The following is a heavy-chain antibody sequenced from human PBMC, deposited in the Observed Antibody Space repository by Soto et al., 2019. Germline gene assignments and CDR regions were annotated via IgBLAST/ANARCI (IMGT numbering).Heavy chain of an antibody. J-gene: IGHJ4*03. V-gene: IGHV4-59*01. CDR1: GGSISSYY. Sequence: SETLSLTCTVPGGSISSYYWSWIRQPPGKGLEWIEYIYYSGSTNYNPSLKSRVTISVDTSKNQFSLKLSSVTAADTAVYYCARRYGASFDYWGQGATVTVS. CDR3: ARRYGASFDY. D-gene: IGHD4-17*01. CDR2: IYYSGST.